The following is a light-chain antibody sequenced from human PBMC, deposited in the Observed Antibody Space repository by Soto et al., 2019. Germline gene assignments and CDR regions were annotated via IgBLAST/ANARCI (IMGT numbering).Light chain of an antibody. V-gene: IGLV2-14*03. Sequence: QSALTRPASVSGSPGQAITISCTGTSGDVGGYNFVSWYQQHPGKAPKLVIYDVTNRPSGVSNRFSGSKSGNTASLTISGLQAEDESHYYCSSFTSSLTRIFGGGTKLTVL. CDR3: SSFTSSLTRI. J-gene: IGLJ2*01. CDR1: SGDVGGYNF. CDR2: DVT.